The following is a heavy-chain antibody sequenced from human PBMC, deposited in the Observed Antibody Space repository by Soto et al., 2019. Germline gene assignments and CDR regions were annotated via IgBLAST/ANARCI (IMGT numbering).Heavy chain of an antibody. CDR3: ARDVGYYYDSSGYSRWGKGVDD. CDR2: INHSGST. CDR1: GGSFSGYY. V-gene: IGHV4-34*01. Sequence: QVQLKQWGAGLLKPSETLSLTCAVSGGSFSGYYWSWIRQPPGKGLEWIGEINHSGSTNYNPSLKSLVTISVDTSKTQFSLKLSTMTAADTAVYYCARDVGYYYDSSGYSRWGKGVDDWGQGTLVTVSS. D-gene: IGHD3-22*01. J-gene: IGHJ4*02.